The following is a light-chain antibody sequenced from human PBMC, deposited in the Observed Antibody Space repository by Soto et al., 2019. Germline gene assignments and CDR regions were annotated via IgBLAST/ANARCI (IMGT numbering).Light chain of an antibody. CDR1: QSISSY. CDR2: AAS. V-gene: IGKV1-39*01. J-gene: IGKJ5*01. CDR3: QQSYSTPIT. Sequence: DSQMTQSRSSLSASVGCRLTITCRASQSISSYLNWYQQKPGKAPKILIYAASSLQSGVPSRFSGSLSGTDFTLTISSLQTEDFATYYCQQSYSTPITFGQGTRLEIK.